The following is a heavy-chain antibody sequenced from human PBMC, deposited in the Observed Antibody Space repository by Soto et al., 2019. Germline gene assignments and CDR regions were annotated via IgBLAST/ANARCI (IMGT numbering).Heavy chain of an antibody. CDR3: ARDRIVRSSYYYYYYMDV. CDR2: IYSGGST. V-gene: IGHV3-66*01. CDR1: GFTVSSNY. Sequence: GGSLRLSCAASGFTVSSNYMSWVRQAPGKGLEWVSVIYSGGSTYYADSVKGRFTISRDNSKNTLYLQMNSLRAEDTAVYYCARDRIVRSSYYYYYYMDVWGKGTTVTVSS. J-gene: IGHJ6*03. D-gene: IGHD6-6*01.